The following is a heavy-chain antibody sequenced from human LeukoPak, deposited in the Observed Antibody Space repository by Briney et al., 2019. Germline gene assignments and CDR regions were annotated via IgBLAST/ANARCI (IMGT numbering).Heavy chain of an antibody. Sequence: GGSLRLSCAASGFTFSSYWMSWVRQAPGKGLEWVANIKQDGSEKYYVDSVKGRFTISRDNAKNSLYLQMNSLRAEDTAVYYCARELYGDYVSPNWFDPWGQGTLVTVSS. CDR1: GFTFSSYW. CDR2: IKQDGSEK. CDR3: ARELYGDYVSPNWFDP. V-gene: IGHV3-7*01. D-gene: IGHD4-17*01. J-gene: IGHJ5*02.